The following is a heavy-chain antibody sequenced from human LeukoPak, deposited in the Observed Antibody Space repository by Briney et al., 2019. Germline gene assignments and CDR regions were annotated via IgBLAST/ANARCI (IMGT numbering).Heavy chain of an antibody. D-gene: IGHD6-13*01. J-gene: IGHJ4*02. CDR1: GFTFSGYA. Sequence: AGGSLRLSCAASGFTFSGYAMSWVRQAPGKGLEWFSAISGSGGSTYYADSVKGRFTISRDNSKNTLYLQMNSLRAEDTAVYYCARQDSSSGNTFDYWGQGTLVTVSS. CDR2: ISGSGGST. V-gene: IGHV3-23*01. CDR3: ARQDSSSGNTFDY.